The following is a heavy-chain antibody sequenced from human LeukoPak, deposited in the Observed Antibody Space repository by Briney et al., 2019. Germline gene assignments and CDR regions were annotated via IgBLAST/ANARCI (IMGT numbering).Heavy chain of an antibody. Sequence: PGGSLRLSCAASGFTFDDYGMSWVRQAPGKGLEWVSGINWNGGSTGYADSVKGRFTISRDNAKNSLYLQMNSLRADDTALYYCARMESYYYYYMDVWGKGTTVTVSS. CDR3: ARMESYYYYYMDV. CDR1: GFTFDDYG. CDR2: INWNGGST. J-gene: IGHJ6*03. D-gene: IGHD1-1*01. V-gene: IGHV3-20*04.